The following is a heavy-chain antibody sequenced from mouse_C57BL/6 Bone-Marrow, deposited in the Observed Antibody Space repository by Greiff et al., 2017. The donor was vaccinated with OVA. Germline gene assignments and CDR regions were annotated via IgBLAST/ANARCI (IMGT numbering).Heavy chain of an antibody. CDR2: ILPGSGST. D-gene: IGHD1-1*01. CDR3: AREGLLRYYYAMDY. J-gene: IGHJ4*01. Sequence: QVQLQQPGTELVKPGASVKLSCKASGYTFTSYWMHWVKQRPGQGLEWIGEILPGSGSTNYNEKFKGKATFTADTSSNTAYMQLSSLTTEDSAIYYCAREGLLRYYYAMDYWGQGTSVTVSS. CDR1: GYTFTSYW. V-gene: IGHV1-9*01.